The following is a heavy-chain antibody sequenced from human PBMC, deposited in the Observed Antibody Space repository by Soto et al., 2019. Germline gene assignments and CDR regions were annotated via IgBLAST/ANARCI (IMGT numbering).Heavy chain of an antibody. CDR1: GGSISSYY. J-gene: IGHJ4*02. CDR3: ARAYPGLAFDY. Sequence: LSLTCTVSGGSISSYYWSWIRQPPGKGLEWIGYIYYSGSTNYNPSLKSRVTISVDTSKNQFSLKLSSVTAADTAVYYCARAYPGLAFDYWGQGTLVTVSS. D-gene: IGHD2-2*01. V-gene: IGHV4-59*01. CDR2: IYYSGST.